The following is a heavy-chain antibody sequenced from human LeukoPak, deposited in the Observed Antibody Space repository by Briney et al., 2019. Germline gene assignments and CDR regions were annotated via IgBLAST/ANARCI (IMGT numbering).Heavy chain of an antibody. D-gene: IGHD6-19*01. CDR2: VYYSGST. CDR3: ARDRGIAVAGDAFDI. CDR1: GGSISSSSYY. J-gene: IGHJ3*02. V-gene: IGHV4-39*07. Sequence: SETLSLTFTVSGGSISSSSYYWGWIRQPPGKGLEWIGSVYYSGSTYYNPSLKSRVTISVDTSKNQFSLKLSSVTAADTAVYYCARDRGIAVAGDAFDIWGQGTMVTVSS.